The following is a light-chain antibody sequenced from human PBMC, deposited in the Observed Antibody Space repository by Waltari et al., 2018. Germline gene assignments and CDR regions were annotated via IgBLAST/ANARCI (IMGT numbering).Light chain of an antibody. CDR1: ARDLGAYDC. Sequence: QSALTQPASVSGSPGQSITIPCSGTARDLGAYDCVPWYQQHPGKAPHLIIYEVSNRPSGISNRFSASKSGNTASLTISGLQAEDEADYYCSSYTTSSAPGVFGTGTRVTVL. CDR3: SSYTTSSAPGV. CDR2: EVS. V-gene: IGLV2-14*01. J-gene: IGLJ1*01.